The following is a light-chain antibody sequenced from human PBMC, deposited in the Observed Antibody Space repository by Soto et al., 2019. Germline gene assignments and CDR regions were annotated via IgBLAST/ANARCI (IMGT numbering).Light chain of an antibody. Sequence: EIVMTQAPATLSVSPGERATLSCRASQSISFNLAWYQQKPGQAPRLLIHGASTRATGVPARFSGSGSGTEFTLTISSLQSEDFAVYYCQQHDNWPRTFGQGTKVDIK. V-gene: IGKV3-15*01. CDR2: GAS. CDR3: QQHDNWPRT. J-gene: IGKJ1*01. CDR1: QSISFN.